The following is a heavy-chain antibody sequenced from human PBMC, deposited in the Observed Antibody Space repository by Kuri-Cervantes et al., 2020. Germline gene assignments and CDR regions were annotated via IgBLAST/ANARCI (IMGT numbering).Heavy chain of an antibody. CDR3: AKRRGPGAAAFDY. CDR1: GFTFSSYW. Sequence: GESLKISCAASGFTFSSYWMSGVRQAPGKGLEWVANIKQDGSEKYYVDSVKGRFTISRDNAKNSLYLQMNSLRAEDTAVYYCAKRRGPGAAAFDYWGQGTLVTVSS. V-gene: IGHV3-7*01. J-gene: IGHJ4*02. D-gene: IGHD6-13*01. CDR2: IKQDGSEK.